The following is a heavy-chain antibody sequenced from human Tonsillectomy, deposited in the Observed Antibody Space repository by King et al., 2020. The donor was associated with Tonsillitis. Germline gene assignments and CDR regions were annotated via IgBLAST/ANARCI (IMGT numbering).Heavy chain of an antibody. Sequence: QLVQSGAEVKKPGSLVKVSCKASGVTFNIYAFTWVRQAPGHGLEWMGGIIPISGTANYAQKFQGRLTITADESTATAYMDLRNLISQDTAVYYCATLKYFDSSDRYLDYWGQGTLVTVSS. CDR3: ATLKYFDSSDRYLDY. V-gene: IGHV1-69*01. J-gene: IGHJ4*02. CDR1: GVTFNIYA. D-gene: IGHD3-22*01. CDR2: IIPISGTA.